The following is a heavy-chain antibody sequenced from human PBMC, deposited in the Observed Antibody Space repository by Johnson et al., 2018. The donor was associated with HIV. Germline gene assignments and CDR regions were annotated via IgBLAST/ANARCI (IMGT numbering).Heavy chain of an antibody. Sequence: QVQLVESGGGVVQPGRSLRLSCAASGFTFSSYAMHWVRQAPGKGLEWVADISSDESNKYYADSVKGRFTITRDNSKNTLYLQMNSLRPEDTAAYYCARDGRDMVTRGSFDVWGQWTVVTVSS. J-gene: IGHJ3*01. CDR1: GFTFSSYA. CDR3: ARDGRDMVTRGSFDV. V-gene: IGHV3-30*04. D-gene: IGHD5-18*01. CDR2: ISSDESNK.